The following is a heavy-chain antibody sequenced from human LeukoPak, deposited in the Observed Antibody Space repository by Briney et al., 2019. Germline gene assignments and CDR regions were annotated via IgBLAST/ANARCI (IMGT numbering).Heavy chain of an antibody. Sequence: PSETLSLNCTVSDDFTSKFYWSWIRQPPGKGLERIGHLFLSGATNYSPSLKSRLTMSVDTSKMHFSLRLTSVTAADTAVYFCARIDPLGFFDSWGQGMLVTVSS. CDR1: DDFTSKFY. V-gene: IGHV4-59*01. CDR3: ARIDPLGFFDS. J-gene: IGHJ4*02. CDR2: LFLSGAT.